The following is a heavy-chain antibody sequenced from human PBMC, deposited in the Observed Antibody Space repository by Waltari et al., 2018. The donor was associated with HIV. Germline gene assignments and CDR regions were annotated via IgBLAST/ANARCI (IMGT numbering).Heavy chain of an antibody. D-gene: IGHD3-22*01. J-gene: IGHJ6*02. CDR1: GGSITSSTW. CDR2: SDHSGST. Sequence: QVQLQESGPGLVKPSGTLSLTCAVSGGSITSSTWWRWVRQPRGKGLEWHGESDHSGSTNSNPSLKSRVTISLDKSKHQFSLKLSSVTAADTALYYCAGSRSSGSSVYYGMDVWGQGTTVTVSS. V-gene: IGHV4-4*02. CDR3: AGSRSSGSSVYYGMDV.